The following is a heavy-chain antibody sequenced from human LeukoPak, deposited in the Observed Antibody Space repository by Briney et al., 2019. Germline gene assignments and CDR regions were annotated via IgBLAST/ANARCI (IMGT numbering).Heavy chain of an antibody. D-gene: IGHD2-2*01. CDR1: GFTFSIYA. J-gene: IGHJ4*02. V-gene: IGHV3-23*01. CDR2: ISGSYNTT. Sequence: GGSLRLACAASGFTFSIYAMNWVRQAPGKGLEWDPTISGSYNTTHYADSVKGRFTISRDNSKNTLYLQMNSLRAEDTAVYYCARGERDIVVVPDTNFDCWGQGTLVTVSS. CDR3: ARGERDIVVVPDTNFDC.